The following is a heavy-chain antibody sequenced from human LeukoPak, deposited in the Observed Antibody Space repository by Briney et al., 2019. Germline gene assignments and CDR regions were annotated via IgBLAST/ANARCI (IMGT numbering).Heavy chain of an antibody. D-gene: IGHD2-15*01. V-gene: IGHV1-69*13. CDR3: ARAILYYYYYYGMDV. CDR2: IIPIFGTA. Sequence: PMASVKVSCKASGGTFSSYAISWVRQAPGQGLEWMGGIIPIFGTANYAQKFQGRVTITADESTSTAYMELSSLRSEDTAVYYCARAILYYYYYYGMDVWGQGTTATVSS. CDR1: GGTFSSYA. J-gene: IGHJ6*02.